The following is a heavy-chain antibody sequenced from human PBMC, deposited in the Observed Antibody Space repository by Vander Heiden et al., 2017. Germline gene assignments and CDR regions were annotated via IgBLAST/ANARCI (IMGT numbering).Heavy chain of an antibody. Sequence: EVQLVESGGGLVQPGRSLRLSCAASGFTFDGHVMHWVRQAPGKGLEWVSGITWNSGSIAYADSVKGRFTISRDNAKNSLYLQMNSLRVEDTAVYYCAKDMRGNSYYGMDVWCQGTTVTVSS. J-gene: IGHJ6*02. CDR2: ITWNSGSI. D-gene: IGHD1-1*01. CDR1: GFTFDGHV. CDR3: AKDMRGNSYYGMDV. V-gene: IGHV3-9*01.